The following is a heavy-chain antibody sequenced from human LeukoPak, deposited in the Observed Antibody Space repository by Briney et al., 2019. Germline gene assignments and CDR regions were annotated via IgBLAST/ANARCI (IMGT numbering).Heavy chain of an antibody. Sequence: GASVKVSCKASGGTFSSYAISWVRQAPGQGLEWMGGIIPIFGTANYAQKFQGRVTMTRDMSTSTVYMELSSLRSEDTAVYYCARDKLHVAARPGNYFDYWGQGTLVTVSS. CDR3: ARDKLHVAARPGNYFDY. CDR2: IIPIFGTA. CDR1: GGTFSSYA. D-gene: IGHD6-6*01. J-gene: IGHJ4*02. V-gene: IGHV1-69*05.